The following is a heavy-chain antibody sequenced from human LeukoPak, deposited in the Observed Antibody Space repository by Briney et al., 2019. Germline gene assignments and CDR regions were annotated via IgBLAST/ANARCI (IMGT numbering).Heavy chain of an antibody. CDR1: GFTFSVYW. CDR2: IKQDGSET. V-gene: IGHV3-7*01. J-gene: IGHJ2*01. CDR3: ARLTNRYFDL. Sequence: GGSLTLSCAASGFTFSVYWMSWVRQAPGKGLEWVANIKQDGSETHYVASVKGRFTISRDNAKISLYLQMSSLRGDDTAVYYCARLTNRYFDLWGRGTLVSASS. D-gene: IGHD4/OR15-4a*01.